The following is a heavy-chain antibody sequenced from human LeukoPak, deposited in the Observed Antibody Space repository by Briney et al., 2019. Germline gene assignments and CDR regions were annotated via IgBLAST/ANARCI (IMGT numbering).Heavy chain of an antibody. Sequence: GGSLRLSCAASGFTFSDYYMSWIRQAPGKGLEWVSYISSSGSTIYYEDSVKGRFTISRDNAKNSLYLQMNSLRAEDTAVYYCARDLQYSSSSPLGYWGQGTLVTVSS. CDR2: ISSSGSTI. J-gene: IGHJ4*02. CDR3: ARDLQYSSSSPLGY. V-gene: IGHV3-11*04. D-gene: IGHD6-6*01. CDR1: GFTFSDYY.